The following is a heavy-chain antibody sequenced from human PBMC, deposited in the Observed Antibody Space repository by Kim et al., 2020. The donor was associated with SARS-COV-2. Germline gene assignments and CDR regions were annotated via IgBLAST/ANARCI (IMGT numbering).Heavy chain of an antibody. CDR2: ISDSGAST. Sequence: GGSLRLSCAASGFTFSSHAMSWVRQAPGKGLEWISGISDSGASTYYADSVKGRFTISRDNSKDTLYLQMNRLRAEDTAVYYWATCLAWTTVIPRHFDLWGRGALVTVSS. J-gene: IGHJ2*01. CDR3: ATCLAWTTVIPRHFDL. CDR1: GFTFSSHA. D-gene: IGHD4-17*01. V-gene: IGHV3-23*01.